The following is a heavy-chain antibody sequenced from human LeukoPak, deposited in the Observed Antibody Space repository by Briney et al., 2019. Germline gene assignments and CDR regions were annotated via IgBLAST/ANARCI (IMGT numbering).Heavy chain of an antibody. D-gene: IGHD3-16*02. CDR1: GFTFSSYA. V-gene: IGHV3-23*01. CDR2: ISGSGGST. J-gene: IGHJ4*02. Sequence: GRSLRLSCAASGFTFSSYAMSWVRQAPGKGLEWVSAISGSGGSTYYADSVKGRFTISRDNSKNTLYLQMNSLRAEDTAVYYCASLHDYVWGSYRHRTDYWGQGTLVTVSS. CDR3: ASLHDYVWGSYRHRTDY.